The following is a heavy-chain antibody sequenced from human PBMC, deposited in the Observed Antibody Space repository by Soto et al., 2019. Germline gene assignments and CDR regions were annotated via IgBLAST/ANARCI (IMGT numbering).Heavy chain of an antibody. CDR2: MNPNSGNT. CDR3: ARGVGDYGLYYFDY. Sequence: QVQLVQSGAEVKKPGASVKVSCKASGYTFTSYDINWVRQATGQGLEWMGWMNPNSGNTGYAQKFQDRVTMTRNTSISTDYMELSSLRSEDTAVYYCARGVGDYGLYYFDYWGQGTLVTVSS. D-gene: IGHD4-17*01. V-gene: IGHV1-8*01. J-gene: IGHJ4*02. CDR1: GYTFTSYD.